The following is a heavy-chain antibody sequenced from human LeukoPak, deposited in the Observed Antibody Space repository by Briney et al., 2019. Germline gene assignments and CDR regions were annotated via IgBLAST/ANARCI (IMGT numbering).Heavy chain of an antibody. Sequence: GGSLRLSCTASGFTFSSYWMSWVRLAPGKGLEWVANIKLDGSQKYYVDSVRGRFIISRDNAKNSLYLQMNSLGAEDTAVYYCARDNSVGKQWLRVWGQGALVTVSS. J-gene: IGHJ4*02. CDR2: IKLDGSQK. CDR3: ARDNSVGKQWLRV. D-gene: IGHD6-19*01. V-gene: IGHV3-7*01. CDR1: GFTFSSYW.